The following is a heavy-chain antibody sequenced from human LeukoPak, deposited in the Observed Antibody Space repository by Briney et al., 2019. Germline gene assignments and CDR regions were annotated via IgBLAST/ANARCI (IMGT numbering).Heavy chain of an antibody. CDR2: ILSDGSNK. CDR3: AKGAHYYYQYLDV. J-gene: IGHJ6*03. CDR1: GFTFRSYG. V-gene: IGHV3-30*02. Sequence: GGSLRLSCAASGFTFRSYGMHWGRQAPGKGLEWVTFILSDGSNKHYTDYVKGRFTISRDNSKNTLYLQMNSLRVEDTAVYYCAKGAHYYYQYLDVWGKGTTVTVSS.